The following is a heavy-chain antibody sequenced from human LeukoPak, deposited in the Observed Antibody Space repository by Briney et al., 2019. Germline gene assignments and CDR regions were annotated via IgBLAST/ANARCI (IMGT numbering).Heavy chain of an antibody. V-gene: IGHV3-9*03. CDR2: ISWNSGSI. J-gene: IGHJ3*02. CDR3: ARYRGSYLRGDAFDI. CDR1: GFTFDDYA. Sequence: GRSLRLSCAASGFTFDDYAMHWVRQAPGKGLEWVSGISWNSGSIGYADSVKGRFTISRDNAKNSLYLQMNSLRAEDMALYYCARYRGSYLRGDAFDIWGQGTMVTVSS. D-gene: IGHD1-26*01.